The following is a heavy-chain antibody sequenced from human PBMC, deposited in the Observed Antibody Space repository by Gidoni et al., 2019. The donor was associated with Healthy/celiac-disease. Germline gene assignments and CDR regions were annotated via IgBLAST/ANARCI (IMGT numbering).Heavy chain of an antibody. J-gene: IGHJ6*03. D-gene: IGHD3-10*01. CDR1: GGSFSGYY. CDR2: INHSGST. CDR3: ARLPRQKMVRGGKRSGGYMDV. V-gene: IGHV4-34*01. Sequence: QVQLQQWGAGLLTPSETLSLTCAVYGGSFSGYYWSWIRQPPGKGLEWIGEINHSGSTNYNPSLKSRVTISVDTSKNQFSLKLSSVTAADTAVYYCARLPRQKMVRGGKRSGGYMDVWGKGTTVTVSS.